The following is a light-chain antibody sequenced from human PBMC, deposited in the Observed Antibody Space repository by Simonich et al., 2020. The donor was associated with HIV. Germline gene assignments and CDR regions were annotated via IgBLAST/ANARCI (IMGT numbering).Light chain of an antibody. CDR2: WAS. CDR1: QSVLYTSNNKNY. J-gene: IGKJ5*01. V-gene: IGKV4-1*01. CDR3: QQYYNSPIT. Sequence: DIVMTKSPDSLAVSLGERATINCKSSQSVLYTSNNKNYLAWYRQKQGQPPKLLIYWASTRESGVPDRFSGSGSGTDFTLTISSLQAEDVAVYYCQQYYNSPITFGQGTRLEIK.